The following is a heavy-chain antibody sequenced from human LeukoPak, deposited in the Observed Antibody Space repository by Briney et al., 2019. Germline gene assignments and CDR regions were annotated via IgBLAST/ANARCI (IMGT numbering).Heavy chain of an antibody. V-gene: IGHV3-21*01. Sequence: GGSLRLSCAASGFTFSSYSMNWVRQAPGKGLEWVSSISSSSSYIYYADSVKGRFTISRDNAKNSLYLQMNSLRAEDTAVYYCARVGSSGYDSDYWGQGTMVTVSS. CDR2: ISSSSSYI. CDR1: GFTFSSYS. D-gene: IGHD5-12*01. CDR3: ARVGSSGYDSDY. J-gene: IGHJ4*02.